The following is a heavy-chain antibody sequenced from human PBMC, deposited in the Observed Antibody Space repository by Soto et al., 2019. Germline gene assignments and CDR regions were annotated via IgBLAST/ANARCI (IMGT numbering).Heavy chain of an antibody. CDR1: GGSFSGYY. Sequence: PSETLSLTCAVYGGSFSGYYWSWIRQPPGKGLEWIGEINHSGSTNYNPSLKSRVTISVDTSKNQFSLKLSSVTAADTAVYYCARGQAYDILTGYYPHYYYYGMDVWGQGTTVTVSS. CDR2: INHSGST. V-gene: IGHV4-34*01. J-gene: IGHJ6*02. D-gene: IGHD3-9*01. CDR3: ARGQAYDILTGYYPHYYYYGMDV.